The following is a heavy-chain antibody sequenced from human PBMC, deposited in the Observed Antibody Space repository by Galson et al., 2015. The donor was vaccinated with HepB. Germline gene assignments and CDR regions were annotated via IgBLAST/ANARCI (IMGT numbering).Heavy chain of an antibody. CDR3: ARGGMAAIGGPSFDS. J-gene: IGHJ4*02. CDR1: GYTFTSYF. D-gene: IGHD5-24*01. CDR2: VSTYNGDST. V-gene: IGHV1-18*01. Sequence: SVKVSCKATGYTFTSYFISWVRQAPGQGLQWMGRVSTYNGDSTIYAQKFQDRVTMTADTSTATAYLELGSLGVDDTALYYCARGGMAAIGGPSFDSWGQGTLVTVSS.